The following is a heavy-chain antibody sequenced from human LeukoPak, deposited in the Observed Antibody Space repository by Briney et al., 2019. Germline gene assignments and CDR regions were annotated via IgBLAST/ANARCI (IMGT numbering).Heavy chain of an antibody. CDR1: GFTFSTYG. CDR2: ISGSASGSAGNT. Sequence: GGTLRLSCAASGFTFSTYGMSWVRQAPGKGLEWVSAISGSASGSAGNTYYADSVKGRFTISRDNSKNTLNLQMNSLRAEDTAVYYCAKDSMGSGIYWCAFDIWGQGTMVTVSS. CDR3: AKDSMGSGIYWCAFDI. D-gene: IGHD3-10*01. V-gene: IGHV3-23*01. J-gene: IGHJ3*02.